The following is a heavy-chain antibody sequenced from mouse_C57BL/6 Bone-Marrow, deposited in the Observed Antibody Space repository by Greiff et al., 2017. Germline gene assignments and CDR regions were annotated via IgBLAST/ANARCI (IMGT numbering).Heavy chain of an antibody. CDR2: IYPSDSET. J-gene: IGHJ4*01. V-gene: IGHV1-61*01. Sequence: QVQLQQPGAELVRPGSSVKLSCKASGYTFTSYWMDWVKQRPGQGLEWIGNIYPSDSETHYNQKFKDKATLTVDKSSSTAYMQLSSLTSEDSAVXYCARADYYGSSYGAMDYWGQGTSVTVSS. CDR3: ARADYYGSSYGAMDY. CDR1: GYTFTSYW. D-gene: IGHD1-1*01.